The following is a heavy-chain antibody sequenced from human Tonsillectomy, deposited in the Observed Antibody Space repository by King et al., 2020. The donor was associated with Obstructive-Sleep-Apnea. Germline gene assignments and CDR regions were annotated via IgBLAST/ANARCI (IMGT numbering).Heavy chain of an antibody. CDR2: VSSSCCTI. V-gene: IGHV3-11*01. CDR1: VFTFSDYY. J-gene: IGHJ4*02. Sequence: QLVQSGGGLVKPGGSLRLSCAASVFTFSDYYMSSIRQAPGKRLEWVSYVSSSCCTIYYAYSVKGRFTISRHNAKNSLYLQMKSLRAEDTAVYYCARHVTPREKLGYCSGGSCYIDYWGQGTLVTVSS. D-gene: IGHD2-15*01. CDR3: ARHVTPREKLGYCSGGSCYIDY.